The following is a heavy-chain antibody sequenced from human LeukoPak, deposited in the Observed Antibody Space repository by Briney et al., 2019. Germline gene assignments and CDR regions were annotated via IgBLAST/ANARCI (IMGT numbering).Heavy chain of an antibody. Sequence: GGSLRLSCAASGFTLSSYWMSWARQAPGKGLEWVANIKQDGSEKYYVDSVRGRFTISRDNAKNSLYLQMNSLRAEDTAVYYCARIAVAGFDYWAQGTLVTVSS. D-gene: IGHD6-13*01. V-gene: IGHV3-7*01. J-gene: IGHJ4*02. CDR2: IKQDGSEK. CDR1: GFTLSSYW. CDR3: ARIAVAGFDY.